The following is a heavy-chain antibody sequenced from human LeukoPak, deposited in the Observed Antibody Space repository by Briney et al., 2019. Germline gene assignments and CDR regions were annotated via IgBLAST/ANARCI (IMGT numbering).Heavy chain of an antibody. CDR2: ISSSGSTI. D-gene: IGHD3-22*01. V-gene: IGHV3-48*03. CDR3: ARAPPYYYDSSGYYFDY. Sequence: GGSLRLSCAASGFTFSSYEMKWVRQAPGKGLEWVSYISSSGSTIYYADSVKGRFTISRDNAKNSLYLQMNSMRAEDTAVYYCARAPPYYYDSSGYYFDYWGQGTLVTVSS. J-gene: IGHJ4*02. CDR1: GFTFSSYE.